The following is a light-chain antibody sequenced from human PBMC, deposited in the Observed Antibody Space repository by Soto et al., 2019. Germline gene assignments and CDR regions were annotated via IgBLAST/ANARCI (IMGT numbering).Light chain of an antibody. CDR3: QQRSNWAT. V-gene: IGKV3-11*01. Sequence: EIVLTQSPGTLSLSPGERATLSCRSSQSVSNYLAWYQQKPGQAPRLLIYDASNRATGIPARFSGSGSGTDFTLTISSLEPEDFAVYYCQQRSNWATFGQGTRLEIK. CDR2: DAS. CDR1: QSVSNY. J-gene: IGKJ5*01.